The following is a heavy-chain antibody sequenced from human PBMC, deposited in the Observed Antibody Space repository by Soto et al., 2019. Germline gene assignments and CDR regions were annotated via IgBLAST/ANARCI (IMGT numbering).Heavy chain of an antibody. V-gene: IGHV2-5*01. CDR1: GFSLTNTGVT. J-gene: IGHJ5*01. D-gene: IGHD3-9*01. CDR2: VNWHDDT. CDR3: APSHFEILTGPFDS. Sequence: QITLKESGPSLVKPTQTLTLTCTFSGFSLTNTGVTVVWIRQPPGKALEWLALVNWHDDTRYHPSLRNRLTTAKDTSNNRVVLTLANVGPVDTATYYCAPSHFEILTGPFDSWGRGTLVTVSS.